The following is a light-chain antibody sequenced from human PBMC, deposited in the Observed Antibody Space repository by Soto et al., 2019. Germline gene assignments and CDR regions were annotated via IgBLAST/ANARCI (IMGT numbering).Light chain of an antibody. CDR1: QSVDNY. V-gene: IGKV3-11*01. CDR3: QQRSNWRWS. Sequence: EIVLTQSPATLSVSPGERATLSCRASQSVDNYLAWYQQKAGQAPRLLIYDASNRATGIPARFSGSGSGTDFSLTISSLEPEDFAVYYCQQRSNWRWSFGQGTKVDIK. J-gene: IGKJ1*01. CDR2: DAS.